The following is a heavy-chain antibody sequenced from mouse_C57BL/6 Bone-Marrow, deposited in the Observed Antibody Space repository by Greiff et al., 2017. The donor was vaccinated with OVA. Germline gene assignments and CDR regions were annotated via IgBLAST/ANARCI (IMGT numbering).Heavy chain of an antibody. CDR2: IYPGDGDT. D-gene: IGHD1-1*01. J-gene: IGHJ3*01. Sequence: QVQLQQSGAELVKPGASVKISCKASGYAFSSYWMNWVKQRPGKGLEWIGQIYPGDGDTNYNGKFKGKATLTADKSSSTAYMQLSSLTSEDSAVYFCARDGRSLAWFAYWGQGTLVTVSA. CDR1: GYAFSSYW. CDR3: ARDGRSLAWFAY. V-gene: IGHV1-80*01.